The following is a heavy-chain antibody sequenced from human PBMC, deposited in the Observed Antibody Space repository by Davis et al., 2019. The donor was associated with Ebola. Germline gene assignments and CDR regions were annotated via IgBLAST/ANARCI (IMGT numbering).Heavy chain of an antibody. CDR3: ARESELWPPYFDY. CDR2: INPSGGTT. CDR1: GYTLVSYY. D-gene: IGHD5-18*01. Sequence: AASVKVSCKASGYTLVSYYAHWVRQAPGQGLEWMGIINPSGGTTTYAQKFQGRVTMTRDTSTNTLYMELSSLRSEDTAVYYCARESELWPPYFDYWGQGTLVTVSS. V-gene: IGHV1-46*01. J-gene: IGHJ4*02.